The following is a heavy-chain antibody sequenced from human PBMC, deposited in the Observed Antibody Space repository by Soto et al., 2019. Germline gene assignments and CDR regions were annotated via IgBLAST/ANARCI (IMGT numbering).Heavy chain of an antibody. CDR1: GGSISSYY. CDR3: ARTIVVVPAARIWFDP. J-gene: IGHJ5*02. CDR2: IYYSGST. V-gene: IGHV4-59*01. D-gene: IGHD2-2*01. Sequence: SETLSLTCTVSGGSISSYYWGWIRQPPGKGLEWIGYIYYSGSTNYNPSLKSRVTISVDTSKNQFSLKLSSVTAADTAVYYCARTIVVVPAARIWFDPWGQGTLVTVSP.